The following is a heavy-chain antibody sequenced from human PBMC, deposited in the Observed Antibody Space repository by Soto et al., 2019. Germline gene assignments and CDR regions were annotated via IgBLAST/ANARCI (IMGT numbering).Heavy chain of an antibody. Sequence: QVQLQESGPGLVEPSQTLSLTCTVSGGSISSGGYFWSWIRQSPGKGLEWIGHIYNSGSTYSNPSLKSRTAISVDTSGNQFSLRLTSVTAADTAVYYCARGPSADKIDYWGQGTLVTVSS. CDR2: IYNSGST. V-gene: IGHV4-30-4*01. CDR1: GGSISSGGYF. D-gene: IGHD3-3*01. J-gene: IGHJ4*02. CDR3: ARGPSADKIDY.